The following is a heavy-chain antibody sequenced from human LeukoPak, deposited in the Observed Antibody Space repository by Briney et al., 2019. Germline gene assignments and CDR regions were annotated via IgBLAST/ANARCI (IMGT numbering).Heavy chain of an antibody. CDR2: IDYTGSI. Sequence: SETLSLTCTVSGGSISSSSYYWGWIRQPPGKGLEWLGRIDYTGSIFYNPSLKSRVTLSLDTSKNQFSLKLNSVTAADTAVYYCARLRYSAYGGFDYWGQGTLVTVSS. CDR1: GGSISSSSYY. V-gene: IGHV4-39*01. CDR3: ARLRYSAYGGFDY. J-gene: IGHJ4*02. D-gene: IGHD5-12*01.